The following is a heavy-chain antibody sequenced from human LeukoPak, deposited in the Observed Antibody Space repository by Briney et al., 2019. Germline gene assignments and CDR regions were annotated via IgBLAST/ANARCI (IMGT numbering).Heavy chain of an antibody. CDR3: ARAMGGYFDWLRGLNYYYYMDV. CDR2: MNPNSGNT. CDR1: GYTFTSYD. V-gene: IGHV1-8*01. Sequence: ASVKVSCKASGYTFTSYDINWVRQATGQGLEWMGWMNPNSGNTGYAQKFQGRVTMTRNTSISTAYMELSSLRSEDTVVYYCARAMGGYFDWLRGLNYYYYMDVWGKGTTVTVSS. D-gene: IGHD3-9*01. J-gene: IGHJ6*03.